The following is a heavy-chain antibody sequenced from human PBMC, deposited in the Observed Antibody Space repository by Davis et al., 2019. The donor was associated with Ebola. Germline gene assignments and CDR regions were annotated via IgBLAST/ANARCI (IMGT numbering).Heavy chain of an antibody. J-gene: IGHJ6*02. Sequence: PGGSLRLSCKGSGYSFNSYWIAWVRQMPGKGLEWMGIIYPGDSDTRYSPSFQGQVTISADKSINTAYLQWSSLKASDTAMYFCARHFVGKLFGMDVWGQGTTVTVSS. CDR2: IYPGDSDT. D-gene: IGHD3-3*01. V-gene: IGHV5-51*01. CDR1: GYSFNSYW. CDR3: ARHFVGKLFGMDV.